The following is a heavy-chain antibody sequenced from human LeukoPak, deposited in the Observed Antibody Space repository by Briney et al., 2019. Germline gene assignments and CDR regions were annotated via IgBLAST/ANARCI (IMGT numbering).Heavy chain of an antibody. J-gene: IGHJ5*02. D-gene: IGHD5-18*01. Sequence: PSETLSLICTVSGGSIRSSYYYWGWIRQPPGKGLEWIGEIHHSKSSNYYPSLKSRVTISVDKSKNQFSLELNSVTAADTAVYYCARRGYSYGFPQRWFDPWGQGTLVTVSS. V-gene: IGHV4-39*07. CDR1: GGSIRSSYYY. CDR2: IHHSKSS. CDR3: ARRGYSYGFPQRWFDP.